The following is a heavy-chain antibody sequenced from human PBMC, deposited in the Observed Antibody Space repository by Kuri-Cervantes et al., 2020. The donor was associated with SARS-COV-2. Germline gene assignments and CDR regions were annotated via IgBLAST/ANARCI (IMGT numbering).Heavy chain of an antibody. J-gene: IGHJ6*02. CDR3: ARGNAVAGTLYYYYGMDV. V-gene: IGHV3-30*01. CDR1: GFTFSSYA. Sequence: GGSLRLSCAASGFTFSSYAMHWVRQAPGKGLGWVAVISYDGSNKYYADSVKGRFTISRDNSKNTLYLQMNSLRAEDTAVYYCARGNAVAGTLYYYYGMDVWGQGTTVTVSS. CDR2: ISYDGSNK. D-gene: IGHD6-19*01.